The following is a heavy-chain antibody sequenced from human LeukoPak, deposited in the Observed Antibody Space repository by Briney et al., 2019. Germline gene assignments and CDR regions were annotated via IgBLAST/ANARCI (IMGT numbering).Heavy chain of an antibody. CDR2: INHSGST. CDR1: GGSFSGYY. D-gene: IGHD3-22*01. CDR3: AREVIPGGTGDSSGYYSRNFDY. J-gene: IGHJ4*02. V-gene: IGHV4-34*01. Sequence: KPSETLSLTCAVYGGSFSGYYWSWIRQPPGKGLEWIGEINHSGSTNYNPSLKSRVTISVDTSKNQFSLKLSSVTAADTAVYYCAREVIPGGTGDSSGYYSRNFDYWGQGTLVTVSS.